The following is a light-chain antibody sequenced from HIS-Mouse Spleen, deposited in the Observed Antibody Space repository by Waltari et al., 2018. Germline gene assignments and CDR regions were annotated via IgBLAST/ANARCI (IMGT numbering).Light chain of an antibody. CDR1: KLGDKY. V-gene: IGLV3-1*01. CDR3: QAWDSSTVV. J-gene: IGLJ2*01. CDR2: QDS. Sequence: SYELTPPPSVSVSTGQTASITCSGDKLGDKYACWYQQKPGQSPVLVIYQDSKRPSGIPERFSGSNSGNTATLTISGTQAMDEADYYCQAWDSSTVVFGGGTKLTVL.